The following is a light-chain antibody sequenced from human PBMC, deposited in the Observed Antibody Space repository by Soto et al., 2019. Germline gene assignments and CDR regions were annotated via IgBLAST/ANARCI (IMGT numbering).Light chain of an antibody. CDR1: QSVSTY. Sequence: EVVLTQSPATMSLYPGEGATLSCRASQSVSTYLGWYQQKPGQAPRLLIYSASIRASGFPARFSGSGSGTDFTLTISSLQPEDFAVYYCQQDYNLLSFGGGTKVDIK. CDR2: SAS. J-gene: IGKJ4*01. CDR3: QQDYNLLS. V-gene: IGKV3D-7*01.